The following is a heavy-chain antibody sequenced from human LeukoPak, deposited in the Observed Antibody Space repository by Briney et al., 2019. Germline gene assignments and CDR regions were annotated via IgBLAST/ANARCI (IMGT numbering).Heavy chain of an antibody. D-gene: IGHD3-10*01. CDR3: ARPDYYGSGSYYH. CDR2: FYPGDSET. V-gene: IGHV5-51*01. CDR1: GYSFPTYW. Sequence: GESLKISCKGSGYSFPTYWIGWVRQMPGKGLEWMGIFYPGDSETRYSPSFQGQVTISADKSISTAYLQWSSLKASDTAMYYCARPDYYGSGSYYHWGQGTLVTVSS. J-gene: IGHJ5*02.